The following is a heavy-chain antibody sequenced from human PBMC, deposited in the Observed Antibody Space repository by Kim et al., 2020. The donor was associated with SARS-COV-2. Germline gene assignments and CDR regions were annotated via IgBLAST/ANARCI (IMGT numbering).Heavy chain of an antibody. D-gene: IGHD3-16*01. CDR2: ITGSTGTT. V-gene: IGHV3-23*01. J-gene: IGHJ6*02. CDR3: AKDRDSPTWTFRADGVDV. CDR1: GFTFSNYA. Sequence: GGSLRLSCAASGFTFSNYAMSWVRQAPGKGLQWVSIITGSTGTTHYVDSVKGRFTISRDNSNNKLYLQMNNLRAEDTAIYYCAKDRDSPTWTFRADGVDVWGQGTTVTVSS.